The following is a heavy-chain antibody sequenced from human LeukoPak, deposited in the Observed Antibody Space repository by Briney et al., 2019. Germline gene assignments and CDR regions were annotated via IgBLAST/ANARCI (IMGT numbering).Heavy chain of an antibody. J-gene: IGHJ4*02. CDR2: IYYSGST. D-gene: IGHD6-19*01. Sequence: PSETLSLTCTVSGGSISSSSYYWGWIRQPPGKGLEWIGSIYYSGSTYYNPSLKSRVTISVDTSKNQFSLKLSSVTAADTAVYYCAREEVAVAAPYYFDYWGQGTLVTVSS. CDR1: GGSISSSSYY. V-gene: IGHV4-39*07. CDR3: AREEVAVAAPYYFDY.